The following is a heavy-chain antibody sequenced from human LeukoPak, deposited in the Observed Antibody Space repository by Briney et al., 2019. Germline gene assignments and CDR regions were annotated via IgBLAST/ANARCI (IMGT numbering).Heavy chain of an antibody. D-gene: IGHD4-17*01. CDR3: ARDRTTVTTGYYGMDV. Sequence: ASVKVSCKSSGYTFTGYYMHWVRQAPGQGLEWMGWINPNNGVTNYAQKFQGRVTLTRDTSIITAYMELTRLRSDDTAVYYCARDRTTVTTGYYGMDVWGQGTTVTVSS. V-gene: IGHV1-2*02. CDR2: INPNNGVT. CDR1: GYTFTGYY. J-gene: IGHJ6*02.